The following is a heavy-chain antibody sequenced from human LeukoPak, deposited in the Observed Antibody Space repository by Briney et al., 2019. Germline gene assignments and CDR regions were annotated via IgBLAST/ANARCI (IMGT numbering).Heavy chain of an antibody. CDR1: GDSISSYY. CDR2: IYYSGGT. D-gene: IGHD5-24*01. CDR3: ARHVTISGPSDASDI. Sequence: SETLSLTCTVSGDSISSYYWSWIRQPPGKGLEWIGYIYYSGGTDYNPSLKSQVTISVDTSKNQFSLKLRSVTAADTAVYYCARHVTISGPSDASDIWGQGTMVTV. V-gene: IGHV4-59*08. J-gene: IGHJ3*02.